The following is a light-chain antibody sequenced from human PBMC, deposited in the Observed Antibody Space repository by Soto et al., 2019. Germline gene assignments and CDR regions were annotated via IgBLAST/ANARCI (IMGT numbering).Light chain of an antibody. CDR1: QSISSY. Sequence: DIQITQSPSSLSASVGDRVTITCRASQSISSYLNWYQQKPGKAPKLLIYDASSLESGVPSRFSGSGSGTEFTLTISSLQPDDFATYYRQQYNSYSITFGQGTRLEIK. CDR3: QQYNSYSIT. J-gene: IGKJ5*01. V-gene: IGKV1-5*01. CDR2: DAS.